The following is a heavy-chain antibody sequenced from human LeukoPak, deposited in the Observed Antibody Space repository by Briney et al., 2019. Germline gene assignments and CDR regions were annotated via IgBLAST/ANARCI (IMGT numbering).Heavy chain of an antibody. CDR3: AKDPGYCSGGSCYSGNWFDP. V-gene: IGHV3-23*01. CDR2: ISGSGGST. CDR1: GFTFSSYA. Sequence: GGSLRLSCAASGFTFSSYAMSWVRQAPGKGLEWVSAISGSGGSTYYTGSVKGRFTISRDNSKNTLYLQMNSLRAEDTAVYYCAKDPGYCSGGSCYSGNWFDPWGQGTLVTVSS. D-gene: IGHD2-15*01. J-gene: IGHJ5*02.